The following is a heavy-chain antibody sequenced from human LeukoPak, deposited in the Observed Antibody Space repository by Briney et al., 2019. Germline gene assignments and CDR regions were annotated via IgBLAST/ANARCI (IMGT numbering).Heavy chain of an antibody. Sequence: SETLSLTCTVSGGSISSSSYYWGWIRQPPGKGLVWIGSIYYSGSTYYNPSLKSRVTISADTSKNQFSLKLSSETAADTAVYYCARGYSSGWYGEYFQHWGQGTLVTVSS. CDR1: GGSISSSSYY. D-gene: IGHD6-19*01. V-gene: IGHV4-39*01. CDR2: IYYSGST. CDR3: ARGYSSGWYGEYFQH. J-gene: IGHJ1*01.